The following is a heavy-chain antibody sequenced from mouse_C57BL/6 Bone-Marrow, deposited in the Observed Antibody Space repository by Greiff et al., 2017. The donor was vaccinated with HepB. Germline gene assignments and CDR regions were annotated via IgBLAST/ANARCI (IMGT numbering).Heavy chain of an antibody. Sequence: QVQLKESGAELVRPGASVTLSCKASGYTFTDYEMHWVKQTPVHGLEWIGAIDPETGGTAYNQKFKGKAILTADKSSSTAYMELRSLTSEDSAVYYCTRLRGRSWYFDVWGTGTTVTVSS. CDR1: GYTFTDYE. D-gene: IGHD1-3*01. CDR2: IDPETGGT. CDR3: TRLRGRSWYFDV. J-gene: IGHJ1*03. V-gene: IGHV1-15*01.